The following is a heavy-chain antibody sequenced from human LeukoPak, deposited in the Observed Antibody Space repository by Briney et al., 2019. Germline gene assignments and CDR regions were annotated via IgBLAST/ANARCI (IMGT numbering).Heavy chain of an antibody. CDR3: AKRYSDGGFDP. Sequence: GGSLRLSCVASGLAFSNSAMTWVRQGPGKGLEWVSSISGETNNTYYSDSVKGRFTVSRDNSKNTVFLQMNDLTIEDTAIYYCAKRYSDGGFDPWGQGTLVTVSS. V-gene: IGHV3-23*01. J-gene: IGHJ5*02. D-gene: IGHD3-10*01. CDR1: GLAFSNSA. CDR2: ISGETNNT.